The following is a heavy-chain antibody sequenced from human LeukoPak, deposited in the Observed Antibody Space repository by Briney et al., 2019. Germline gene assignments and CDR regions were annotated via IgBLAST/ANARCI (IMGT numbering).Heavy chain of an antibody. Sequence: GSLRLSCAASGFTLSSNYMSWVRQAPGKGLEGVSVIYSGGSTYYADSVKGRFTISRDKSEDTLYLQMNSLRAEDTAVYYCAREHSGYYYGMAVWGQGTTVTVSS. CDR2: IYSGGST. V-gene: IGHV3-66*01. CDR3: AREHSGYYYGMAV. D-gene: IGHD3-10*01. CDR1: GFTLSSNY. J-gene: IGHJ6*02.